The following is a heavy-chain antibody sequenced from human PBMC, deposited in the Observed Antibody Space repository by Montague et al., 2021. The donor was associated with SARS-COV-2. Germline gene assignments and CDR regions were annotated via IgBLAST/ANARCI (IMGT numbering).Heavy chain of an antibody. D-gene: IGHD6-13*01. CDR3: ARHKRWRIAAAGRDFDY. CDR1: GTSIRSGGYY. Sequence: SETLSLTCTVSGTSIRSGGYYWTWIRQHPGKGLEWIGSIYYSGSTYYXXXLKSPVTISVDTSKNQFSLKLSSVTAADTAVYYCARHKRWRIAAAGRDFDYWGQGTLVTVSS. V-gene: IGHV4-39*01. J-gene: IGHJ4*02. CDR2: IYYSGST.